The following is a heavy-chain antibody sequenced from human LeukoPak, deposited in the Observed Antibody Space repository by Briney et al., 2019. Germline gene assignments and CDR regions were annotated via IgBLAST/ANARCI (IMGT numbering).Heavy chain of an antibody. D-gene: IGHD5-18*01. CDR3: ARVYNTAMASMDY. Sequence: PGGSLRLSCAASGFTFSSCAMHWVRQAPGKGLEWVAVISYDGSNKYYADSVKGRFTISRDNSKNTLYLQMNSRRAEDTAVYYCARVYNTAMASMDYRGQGTLVTVSS. J-gene: IGHJ4*02. CDR2: ISYDGSNK. CDR1: GFTFSSCA. V-gene: IGHV3-30*04.